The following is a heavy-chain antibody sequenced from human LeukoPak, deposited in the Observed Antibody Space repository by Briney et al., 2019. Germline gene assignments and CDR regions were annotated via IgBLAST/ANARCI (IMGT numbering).Heavy chain of an antibody. CDR1: GGSFSGYY. Sequence: SETLSLTCAVYGGSFSGYYWSWIRQPPGKGLEWIGEINHSGSTNYNPSLKSRVTLSVDTSKNQFSLKLSSVTAADTAVYYCARDHLARSDSPRRRDYYYGMDVWGQGTTVTVSS. D-gene: IGHD1-14*01. CDR2: INHSGST. J-gene: IGHJ6*02. CDR3: ARDHLARSDSPRRRDYYYGMDV. V-gene: IGHV4-34*01.